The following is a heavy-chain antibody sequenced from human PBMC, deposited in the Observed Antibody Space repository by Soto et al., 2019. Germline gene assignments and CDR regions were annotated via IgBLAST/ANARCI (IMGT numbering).Heavy chain of an antibody. CDR1: GFTFSSYS. V-gene: IGHV3-48*02. CDR2: ISSSSSTI. CDR3: ARDRSSSYCGGDCYLHGMDV. Sequence: EVQLVESGGGLVQPGGSLRLSCAASGFTFSSYSMNWVRQAPGKGLEWVSYISSSSSTIYYADSVKGRFTISRDNAKNSLYLQMNILRDEDTAVYYCARDRSSSYCGGDCYLHGMDVWGQGTTVTVSS. J-gene: IGHJ6*02. D-gene: IGHD2-21*02.